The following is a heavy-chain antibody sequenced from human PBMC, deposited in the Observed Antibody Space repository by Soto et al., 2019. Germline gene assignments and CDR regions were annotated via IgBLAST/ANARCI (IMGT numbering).Heavy chain of an antibody. CDR2: IYYSGST. CDR3: ARVGAGYSSGWNNWFDP. D-gene: IGHD6-19*01. Sequence: SETLCVTCTVFGGSIRSSSYYWGWIRQPPGKGLEWIGSIYYSGSTYYNPSLKSRVTISVDTSKNQFSLKLSSVTAADTAVYYCARVGAGYSSGWNNWFDPWAQGTLVTVSS. V-gene: IGHV4-39*01. CDR1: GGSIRSSSYY. J-gene: IGHJ5*02.